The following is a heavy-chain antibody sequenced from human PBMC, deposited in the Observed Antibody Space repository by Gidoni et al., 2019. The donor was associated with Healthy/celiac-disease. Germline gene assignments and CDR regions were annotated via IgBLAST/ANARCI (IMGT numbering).Heavy chain of an antibody. V-gene: IGHV3-7*05. CDR1: GFTFSSYW. CDR2: IKQDGSEK. D-gene: IGHD3-22*01. Sequence: EVQLVESGGGLVQPGGSLRLSCAASGFTFSSYWMSWVRQAPGKGLEWVANIKQDGSEKYYVDSVKGRFTISRDNAKNSLYLQMNSLRAEDTAVYYCARALDSSGYYWYFDLWGRGTLVTVSS. CDR3: ARALDSSGYYWYFDL. J-gene: IGHJ2*01.